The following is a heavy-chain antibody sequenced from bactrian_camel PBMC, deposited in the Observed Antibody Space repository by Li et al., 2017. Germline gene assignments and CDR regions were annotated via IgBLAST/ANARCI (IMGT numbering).Heavy chain of an antibody. CDR2: IDSGGGRT. V-gene: IGHV3S31*01. CDR1: GFTFSNYD. D-gene: IGHD6*01. J-gene: IGHJ4*01. Sequence: VQLAESGGDLVQPGESLRLSCAASGFTFSNYDMNWVRHSPGKGLEWVSAIDSGGGRTYYADSVKGRFTIARDNVKNQLYLQMNSLKPEDTAVYHCAAVVAGTPCEMIRGGNDWGQGTQVTVSS. CDR3: AAVVAGTPCEMIRGGND.